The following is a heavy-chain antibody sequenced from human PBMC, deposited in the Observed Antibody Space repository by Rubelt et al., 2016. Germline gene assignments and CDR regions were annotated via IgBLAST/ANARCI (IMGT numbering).Heavy chain of an antibody. CDR2: ISSSSSYT. CDR1: GFTFSDYY. Sequence: VQLMESGGGLVQRGGSLRLSCAASGFTFSDYYMSWIRQAPGKGLEWVSYISSSSSYTNYADSGKGRFTISRDNSKNTLYLQMNSLRAEGTAVYYCARIPYYDILTGYWGGWYFDLWGRGTLVTVSS. CDR3: ARIPYYDILTGYWGGWYFDL. J-gene: IGHJ2*01. D-gene: IGHD3-9*01. V-gene: IGHV3-11*03.